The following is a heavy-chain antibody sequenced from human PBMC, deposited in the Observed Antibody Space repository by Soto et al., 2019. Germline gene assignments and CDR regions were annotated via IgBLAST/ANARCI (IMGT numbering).Heavy chain of an antibody. D-gene: IGHD3-3*01. V-gene: IGHV3-23*01. J-gene: IGHJ6*04. CDR3: AKVXPYDFWSCSPSGYGMDV. Sequence: PGGSLRLSCAASGSTFSSYAMSWVRQAPGKGLEWVSAISGSGGSIYYADSVKGRFTISRDNSKNTLYLQMNSLRAEDTAVYYCAKVXPYDFWSCSPSGYGMDVWGKGTTVTVAS. CDR1: GSTFSSYA. CDR2: ISGSGGSI.